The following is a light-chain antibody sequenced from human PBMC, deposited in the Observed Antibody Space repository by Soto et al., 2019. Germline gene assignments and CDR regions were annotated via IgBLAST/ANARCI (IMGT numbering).Light chain of an antibody. CDR2: DAS. CDR3: QQYDSYSST. Sequence: DIQMTQSPSTLSASVGDRVTITCRASQSISNWLAWYQQKPGKAPKLLIYDASSLDSGVPSRFSGSGSGTEFTLTISSLQPDDFVTYYCQQYDSYSSTFGQGTKLEIK. J-gene: IGKJ2*02. CDR1: QSISNW. V-gene: IGKV1-5*01.